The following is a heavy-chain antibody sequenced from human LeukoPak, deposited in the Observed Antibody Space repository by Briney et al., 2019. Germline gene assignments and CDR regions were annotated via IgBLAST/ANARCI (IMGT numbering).Heavy chain of an antibody. V-gene: IGHV3-30*02. D-gene: IGHD6-19*01. CDR3: AKLAYSSEDRVDY. CDR1: GFTFSSYG. J-gene: IGHJ4*02. CDR2: IRYDGSIK. Sequence: RGSLRLPCAASGFTFSSYGMHWVRQAPGKGLEWVAFIRYDGSIKYYADSVRGRFTISRDNSKNTLYLQMNSLSPEDTAVYYCAKLAYSSEDRVDYWGQGTLSPSPQ.